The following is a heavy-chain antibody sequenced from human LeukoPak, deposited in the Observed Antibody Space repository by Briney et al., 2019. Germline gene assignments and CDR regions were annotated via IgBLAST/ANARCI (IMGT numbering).Heavy chain of an antibody. CDR2: FDPEDGET. CDR1: GYTLTELS. CDR3: ATGGWSYYDSSGYSI. D-gene: IGHD3-22*01. Sequence: RASVKVSCKVSGYTLTELSMHWVRQVPGKGLEWMGGFDPEDGETIYAQKFQGRVTMTEDTSTDTAYMELSSLRSEDTAVYYCATGGWSYYDSSGYSIWGQGTMVTVSS. J-gene: IGHJ3*02. V-gene: IGHV1-24*01.